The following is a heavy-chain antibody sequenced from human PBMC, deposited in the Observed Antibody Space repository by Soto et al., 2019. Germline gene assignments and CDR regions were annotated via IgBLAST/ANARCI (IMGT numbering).Heavy chain of an antibody. V-gene: IGHV3-33*01. CDR2: IWYDGSNK. Sequence: GGSLRLSCAASGFTFSSYGMHWVRQAPGKGLEWVAVIWYDGSNKYYADSVKGRFTISRDNSKNTLYLQMNSLRAGDTAVYYCARHLGARYYFDYWGQGTLVTVSS. CDR3: ARHLGARYYFDY. J-gene: IGHJ4*02. CDR1: GFTFSSYG.